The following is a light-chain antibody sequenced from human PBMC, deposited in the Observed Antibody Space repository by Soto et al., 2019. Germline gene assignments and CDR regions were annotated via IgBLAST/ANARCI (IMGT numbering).Light chain of an antibody. V-gene: IGLV2-14*01. J-gene: IGLJ3*02. CDR1: SSDVGGYNY. CDR2: EVS. Sequence: QSALTQPASVSGSPGQSITISCTGTSSDVGGYNYVSWFQQHPGKAPKLKIYEVSNRPSGVSNRFSGSKSGNTASLTISELQAEDEADYYCTSFTTNSTWVFGGGTKVTVL. CDR3: TSFTTNSTWV.